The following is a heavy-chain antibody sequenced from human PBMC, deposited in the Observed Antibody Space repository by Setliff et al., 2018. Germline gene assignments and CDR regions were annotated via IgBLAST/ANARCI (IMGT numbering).Heavy chain of an antibody. CDR1: GGSLRGNAIF. CDR3: ARHVGSRSRGYNYYYYYMDV. Sequence: SETLSLTCTVSGGSLRGNAIFWGWIRQPQGKGLEWFGSIYYTGDPYYNPSLKSRVTMSVDTSRNQLSLKLTSVTAVDTAVYYCARHVGSRSRGYNYYYYYMDVWGKGTTVTVSS. D-gene: IGHD3-10*01. V-gene: IGHV4-39*01. J-gene: IGHJ6*03. CDR2: IYYTGDP.